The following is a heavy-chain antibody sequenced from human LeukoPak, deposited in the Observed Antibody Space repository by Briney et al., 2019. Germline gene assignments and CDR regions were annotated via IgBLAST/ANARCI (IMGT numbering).Heavy chain of an antibody. J-gene: IGHJ5*02. CDR1: GGSISSSNW. Sequence: PSETLSLTCAVSGGSISSSNWWSWVRQPPGKGLEWIGEIYHSGSTNYNPSLKSRVTISVDKSKNQFSLKLSSVTAADTAVYYCARANLYYYDSSGYYGAWFDPWGQGTLVTVSS. D-gene: IGHD3-22*01. V-gene: IGHV4-4*02. CDR2: IYHSGST. CDR3: ARANLYYYDSSGYYGAWFDP.